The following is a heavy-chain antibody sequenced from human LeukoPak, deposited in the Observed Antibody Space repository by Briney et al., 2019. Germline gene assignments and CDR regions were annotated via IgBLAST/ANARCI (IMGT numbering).Heavy chain of an antibody. V-gene: IGHV4-34*01. Sequence: SETLSLTYAVYGGSFSGYYWRRIRQPPGKGLEWIGEINHSGSTNYNPSLRSRVTISVDTSKNQFSLKLSSVTAADTAVYYCARTPGIAAAGTGHNWFDPWGQGTLVTVSS. CDR2: INHSGST. CDR3: ARTPGIAAAGTGHNWFDP. J-gene: IGHJ5*02. CDR1: GGSFSGYY. D-gene: IGHD6-13*01.